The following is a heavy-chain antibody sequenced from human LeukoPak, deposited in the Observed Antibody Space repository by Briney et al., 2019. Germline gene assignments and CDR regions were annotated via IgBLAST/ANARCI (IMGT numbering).Heavy chain of an antibody. V-gene: IGHV4-34*01. CDR1: GGSFSGYY. CDR3: ARGRSYVAFYCSGGSCYWWWFDP. D-gene: IGHD2-15*01. CDR2: INHSGST. Sequence: SETLSLTCAVYGGSFSGYYWSWIRQPPGKGLEWIGEINHSGSTNYNPFLKSRVTISVDTSKNQFSLKLSSVTAADTAVYYCARGRSYVAFYCSGGSCYWWWFDPWGQGTLVTVSS. J-gene: IGHJ5*02.